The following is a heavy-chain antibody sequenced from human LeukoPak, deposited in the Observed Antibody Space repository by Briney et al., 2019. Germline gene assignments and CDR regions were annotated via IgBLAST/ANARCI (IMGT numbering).Heavy chain of an antibody. J-gene: IGHJ4*02. CDR2: ISGGGGA. Sequence: GGSLRLSCAASGCTFSSYAMSWVRQAPGKGLEWVSAISGGGGAYYADSVKGRITISRDNSKNTLYLQMNSLRAEDTAIYYCAKSFAGAVAGSRGLDYWGQGTLVTVSS. D-gene: IGHD6-19*01. V-gene: IGHV3-23*01. CDR1: GCTFSSYA. CDR3: AKSFAGAVAGSRGLDY.